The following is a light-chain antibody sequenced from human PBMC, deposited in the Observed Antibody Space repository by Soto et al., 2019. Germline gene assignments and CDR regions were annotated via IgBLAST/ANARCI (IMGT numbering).Light chain of an antibody. J-gene: IGKJ4*01. CDR3: QQSYNIVT. CDR2: AAS. CDR1: QSIGIF. Sequence: DIQMTQYPSSLSASVGDKVTITCLARQSIGIFLNWYQQKPGKAPQLLIYAASSLQSGVPSRFSASGSGTDFTLTISSLQPEDFATYYCQQSYNIVTFGGGTKVEI. V-gene: IGKV1-39*01.